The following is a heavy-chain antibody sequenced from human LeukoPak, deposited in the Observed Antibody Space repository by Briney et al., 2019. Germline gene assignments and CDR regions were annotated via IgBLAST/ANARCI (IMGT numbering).Heavy chain of an antibody. D-gene: IGHD6-19*01. CDR2: TYYKSKWYN. Sequence: SQTLSLTCAISGDSVSSNSAAWNWIRQSPSRGLEWLGRTYYKSKWYNDYAVSVKSRMTINPDTSKNQFSLQLNSVTPEDTAVYYCAREGSSGWYEGPNFDYWGQGTLVTVSS. CDR1: GDSVSSNSAA. J-gene: IGHJ4*02. V-gene: IGHV6-1*01. CDR3: AREGSSGWYEGPNFDY.